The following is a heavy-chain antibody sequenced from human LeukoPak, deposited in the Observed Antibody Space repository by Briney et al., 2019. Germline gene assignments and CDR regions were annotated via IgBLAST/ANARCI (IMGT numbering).Heavy chain of an antibody. CDR2: INHSGST. J-gene: IGHJ4*02. V-gene: IGHV4-34*01. D-gene: IGHD3-22*01. CDR1: GGSFSGYY. Sequence: PSETLSLTCAVYGGSFSGYYWSWIRQPPGKGLEWIGEINHSGSTNYNPSLKSRVTISVDTSKNQFSLKLSSVTAADTAVYYCARGAFNPPYDSSGYLDYWGQGTLVTVSS. CDR3: ARGAFNPPYDSSGYLDY.